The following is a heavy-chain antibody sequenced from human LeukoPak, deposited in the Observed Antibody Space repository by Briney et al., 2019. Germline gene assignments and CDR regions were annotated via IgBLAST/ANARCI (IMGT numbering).Heavy chain of an antibody. Sequence: ASVKVSCKASGYTFTSYGISWVRQAPGQGLEWMGWISAYNGNTNYAQKLQGRVTMTTDTSTSTAYMELRSLRSDDTAVYYCARSPGLRFLEWLFGQRPYYYGMDVWGQGTTVTVSS. V-gene: IGHV1-18*01. CDR1: GYTFTSYG. CDR2: ISAYNGNT. J-gene: IGHJ6*02. D-gene: IGHD3-3*01. CDR3: ARSPGLRFLEWLFGQRPYYYGMDV.